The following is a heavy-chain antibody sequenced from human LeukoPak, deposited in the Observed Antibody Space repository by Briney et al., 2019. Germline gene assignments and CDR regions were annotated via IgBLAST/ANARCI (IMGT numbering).Heavy chain of an antibody. Sequence: GGSLRLSCAASGFTFSTYWMTWVRQVPGKGLEWVANIKHDGSEKYYVDSVKGRFTISRDNAKNSLYLQMNSLRAEDTAVYYCARDLGGDTAMVIPSFYFDYWGQGTLVTVSS. CDR3: ARDLGGDTAMVIPSFYFDY. D-gene: IGHD5-18*01. CDR1: GFTFSTYW. CDR2: IKHDGSEK. J-gene: IGHJ4*02. V-gene: IGHV3-7*01.